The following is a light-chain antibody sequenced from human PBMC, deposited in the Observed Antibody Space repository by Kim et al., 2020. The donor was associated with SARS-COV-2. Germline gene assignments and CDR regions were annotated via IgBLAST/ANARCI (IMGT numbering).Light chain of an antibody. V-gene: IGKV3-11*01. CDR2: DAS. Sequence: EIVLTQSPATLSLSPGERVTLSCRASQSVSSYLAWYQQKPGQAPRLLIYDASSRASGIPARFSGSGSGTDFTLTISSLEPEDFAVYYCQQRSDWPQGTFGRGTKVDIK. CDR1: QSVSSY. CDR3: QQRSDWPQGT. J-gene: IGKJ1*01.